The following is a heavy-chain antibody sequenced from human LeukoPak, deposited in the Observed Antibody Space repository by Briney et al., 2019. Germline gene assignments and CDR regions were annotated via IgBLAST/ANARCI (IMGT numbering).Heavy chain of an antibody. D-gene: IGHD4-23*01. V-gene: IGHV1-69*05. Sequence: SVKVSCKASGGTFTSHSINWVRQAPGQGLEWVGGLIPGVTSANYAQRFEDTVRITTDESKTTVYLDLSSPTSEDTAVYYCAKAAVTTTNWYFDLWGQGTLVTVSS. J-gene: IGHJ2*01. CDR3: AKAAVTTTNWYFDL. CDR2: LIPGVTSA. CDR1: GGTFTSHS.